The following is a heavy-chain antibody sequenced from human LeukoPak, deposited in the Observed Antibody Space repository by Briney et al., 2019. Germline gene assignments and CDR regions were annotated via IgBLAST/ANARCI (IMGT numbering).Heavy chain of an antibody. V-gene: IGHV1-69*06. CDR1: GYTFTGYY. CDR3: ARVDDYGDYAWIGPFDI. J-gene: IGHJ3*02. CDR2: IIPIFDTA. Sequence: SVKVSCKASGYTFTGYYMHWVRQAPGQGLEWMGGIIPIFDTANYAQKFQGRVTITADKSTSTAYMELSSLRSEDTAVYYCARVDDYGDYAWIGPFDIWGQGKMVTVSS. D-gene: IGHD4-17*01.